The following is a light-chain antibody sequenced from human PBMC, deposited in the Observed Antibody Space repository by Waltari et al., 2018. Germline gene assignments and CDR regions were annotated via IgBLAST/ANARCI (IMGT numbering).Light chain of an antibody. CDR1: QSVLYSSNNKNY. Sequence: DIVMTQSPDSLAVSLGERATINCKSSQSVLYSSNNKNYFDWYQKKPGQPPKLLIYWASTREAGVPDRFSGSVSGTDFTLTISSLQAEDVAVYYCQHYYSPPWTFGQGTKVEIK. CDR2: WAS. J-gene: IGKJ1*01. CDR3: QHYYSPPWT. V-gene: IGKV4-1*01.